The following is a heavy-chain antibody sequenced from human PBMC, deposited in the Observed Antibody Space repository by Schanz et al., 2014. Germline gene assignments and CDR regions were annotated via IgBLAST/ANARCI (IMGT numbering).Heavy chain of an antibody. Sequence: QVQLVQSGAEVKKPGSSVKVSCKASGGTFRSYTVSWVRQAPGQGLEWMGRINPNTGGTNFAQKFQGRVTMTWDRSISTANMELSRLRSDDTAVYYCARENKDYDSILNKFFHYGLDLWGQGTTVTVSS. CDR2: INPNTGGT. D-gene: IGHD3-3*02. CDR1: GGTFRSYT. J-gene: IGHJ6*02. V-gene: IGHV1-2*06. CDR3: ARENKDYDSILNKFFHYGLDL.